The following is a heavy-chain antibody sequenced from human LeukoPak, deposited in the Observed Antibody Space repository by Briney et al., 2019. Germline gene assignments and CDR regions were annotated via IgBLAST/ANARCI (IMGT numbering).Heavy chain of an antibody. CDR1: GYTFTGYY. D-gene: IGHD3-3*01. CDR2: INPNNGGT. J-gene: IGHJ5*02. V-gene: IGHV1-2*06. Sequence: ASVKVSCKASGYTFTGYYIHWVRQAPGQGLEWMGRINPNNGGTNYAQKFQGRVTMTRDTSISTAYMDLSGLRSDDTAVYYCARVPRVVITNWFDPWGQGTLVTVSS. CDR3: ARVPRVVITNWFDP.